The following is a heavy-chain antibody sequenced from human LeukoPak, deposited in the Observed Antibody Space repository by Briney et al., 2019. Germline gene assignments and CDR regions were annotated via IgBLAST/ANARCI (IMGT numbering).Heavy chain of an antibody. CDR2: MTASSVTF. CDR1: GFTFSSYA. J-gene: IGHJ4*02. Sequence: PGGSLRLSYEVSGFTFSSYAMTWVRQVPGRGLEWLAYMTASSVTFYYADSVRGRFTISRDNARNSLFLQMNSLTVEDTAVYYCARSLSGYDPLSAFWGQGTLVTVSS. V-gene: IGHV3-48*03. CDR3: ARSLSGYDPLSAF. D-gene: IGHD5-12*01.